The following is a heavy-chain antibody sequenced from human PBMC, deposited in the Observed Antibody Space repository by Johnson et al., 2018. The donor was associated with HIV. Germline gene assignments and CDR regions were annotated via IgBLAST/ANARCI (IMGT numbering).Heavy chain of an antibody. CDR2: IYSGGST. Sequence: VQLVESGGGVVRPAWSPRLSCAASHFIFSNYYMTWVRQAPGKGLEWVSVIYSGGSTYYADSVKGRFIISRDNSKNTLYLQMNSLRAEDTAVYYCASREPYYYDSSGYLAFDIWGQGTMVTVSS. CDR3: ASREPYYYDSSGYLAFDI. J-gene: IGHJ3*02. D-gene: IGHD3-22*01. CDR1: HFIFSNYY. V-gene: IGHV3-53*01.